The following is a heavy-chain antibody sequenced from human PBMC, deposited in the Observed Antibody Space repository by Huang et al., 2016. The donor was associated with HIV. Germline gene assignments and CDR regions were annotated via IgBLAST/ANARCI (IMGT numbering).Heavy chain of an antibody. CDR2: MYNDGRT. CDR1: GGSIRSGGYS. CDR3: ARGRDASGGWFAP. Sequence: QLQLQESGSGLVKPSQTLSLTCAVSGGSIRSGGYSWTWIRQQPGKGLEWIGYMYNDGRTHYNPSLKTRVTISIDRPTKQFSLNLTSVTAADTAMYYCARGRDASGGWFAPWGQGTLVTVSS. J-gene: IGHJ5*02. V-gene: IGHV4-30-2*01. D-gene: IGHD2-2*01.